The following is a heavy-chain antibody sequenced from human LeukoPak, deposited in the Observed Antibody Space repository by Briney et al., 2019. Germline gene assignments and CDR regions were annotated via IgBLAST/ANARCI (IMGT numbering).Heavy chain of an antibody. J-gene: IGHJ4*02. CDR3: ARGPPNWGYDY. CDR1: GYTFTSYD. Sequence: GASVKVSCTASGYTFTSYDFNWVRQATGQRPEWMGWMSPNSGDTGYAQKFQDRVTMTRNTSISTACMELSSLRSDDTAVYYCARGPPNWGYDYWGPGTLVTVSS. CDR2: MSPNSGDT. D-gene: IGHD7-27*01. V-gene: IGHV1-8*01.